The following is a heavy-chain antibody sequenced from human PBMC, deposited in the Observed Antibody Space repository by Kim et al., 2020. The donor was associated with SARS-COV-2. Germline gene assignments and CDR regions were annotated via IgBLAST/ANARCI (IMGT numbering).Heavy chain of an antibody. D-gene: IGHD5-18*01. Sequence: GRSLRLSCAASGFTFSSYAMHWVRQAPGKGLEWVAVISYDGSNKYYADSVKGRFTISRDNSKNTLYLQMNSLRAEDTAVYYCARFGGYSSESYAFDIWG. CDR3: ARFGGYSSESYAFDI. CDR2: ISYDGSNK. J-gene: IGHJ3*02. CDR1: GFTFSSYA. V-gene: IGHV3-30-3*01.